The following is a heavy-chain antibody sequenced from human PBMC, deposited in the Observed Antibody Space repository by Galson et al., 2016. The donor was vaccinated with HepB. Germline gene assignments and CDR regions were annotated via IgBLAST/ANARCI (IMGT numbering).Heavy chain of an antibody. CDR1: GFTFSYYA. CDR2: ISYDGSNK. CDR3: ARSVWRWRGMDV. D-gene: IGHD2-21*01. Sequence: SLRLSCAASGFTFSYYAIHWVRQAPGKGLEWVAVISYDGSNKYYADSVKGRFTISRDNSKYMLYLQMNSLRAEDTAVYYCARSVWRWRGMDVWAKGPRSPSP. V-gene: IGHV3-30*04. J-gene: IGHJ6*02.